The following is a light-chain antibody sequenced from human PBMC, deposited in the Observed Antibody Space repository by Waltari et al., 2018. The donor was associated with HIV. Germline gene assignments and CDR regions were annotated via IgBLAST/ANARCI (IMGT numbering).Light chain of an antibody. CDR2: EVS. J-gene: IGLJ3*02. V-gene: IGLV2-14*01. CDR3: SSLTNSATLSVL. CDR1: SSDIGYYNY. Sequence: QFALTQPASVSGSPGQSITISCTGSSSDIGYYNYVSWYQQHPGKAPKLIIYEVSNRPSGFSSRFSGSKSGNTASLTISGLQAEDEADYFCSSLTNSATLSVLFGGGTQLTVL.